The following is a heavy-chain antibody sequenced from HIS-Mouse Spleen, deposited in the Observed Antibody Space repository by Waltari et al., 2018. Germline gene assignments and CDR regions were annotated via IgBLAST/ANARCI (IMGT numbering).Heavy chain of an antibody. CDR2: RSYEGSNK. CDR1: GFTFSSYG. V-gene: IGHV3-30*18. Sequence: QVQLVESGGGVVQPGRSLRLSCAASGFTFSSYGMHWVRQAPGKGLDVVAVRSYEGSNKYYADSVKGRFTISRDNSKNTLYLQMNSLRAEDTAVYYCAKDKHHAFDYWGQGTLVTVSS. J-gene: IGHJ4*02. CDR3: AKDKHHAFDY.